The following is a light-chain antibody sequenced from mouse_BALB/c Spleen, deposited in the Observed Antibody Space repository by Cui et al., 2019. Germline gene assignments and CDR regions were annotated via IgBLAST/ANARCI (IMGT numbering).Light chain of an antibody. V-gene: IGKV14-111*01. J-gene: IGKJ1*01. CDR3: LQYDEFPWT. Sequence: DINMTQSPSSMYASLGERVTITCKASQDINSYLRWIQQKPGKSPKTLIYRANRLVDGVPSRFSGSGSGQDYSLTISSLEYEDMGIYYCLQYDEFPWTFGGGTKLEIK. CDR1: QDINSY. CDR2: RAN.